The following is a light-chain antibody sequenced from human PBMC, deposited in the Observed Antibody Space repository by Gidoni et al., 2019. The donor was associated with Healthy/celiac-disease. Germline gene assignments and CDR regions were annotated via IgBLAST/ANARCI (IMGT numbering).Light chain of an antibody. J-gene: IGLJ2*01. CDR1: SNDVGGYNY. Sequence: QSALTQPASGSGPTGRSITISCTGTSNDVGGYNYVSWYQQHPGKAPKLMIYDVSNRPSWVSNRFSGFNSGNTASLPISGLQAEDEADYYCSSYTSSSTLGVFGGGTKLTVL. CDR2: DVS. CDR3: SSYTSSSTLGV. V-gene: IGLV2-14*01.